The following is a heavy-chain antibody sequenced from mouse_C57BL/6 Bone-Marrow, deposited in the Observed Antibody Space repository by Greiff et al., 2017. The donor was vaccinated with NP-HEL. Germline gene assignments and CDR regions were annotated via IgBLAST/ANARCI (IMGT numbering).Heavy chain of an antibody. D-gene: IGHD2-10*02. CDR1: GYAFSSSW. CDR3: AYGNFCFDY. CDR2: IYPGDGDT. J-gene: IGHJ2*01. V-gene: IGHV1-82*01. Sequence: VKLQESGPELVKPGASVKISCKASGYAFSSSWMNWVKQRPGTGLEWIGRIYPGDGDTNYNGKFKGKATLTADKSSSTAYMQLSSLTSEDSAVYFCAYGNFCFDYWGQGTTLTVSS.